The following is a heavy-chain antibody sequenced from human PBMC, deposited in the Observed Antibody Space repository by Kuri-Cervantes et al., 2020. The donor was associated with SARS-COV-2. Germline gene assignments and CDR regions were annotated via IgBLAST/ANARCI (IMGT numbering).Heavy chain of an antibody. CDR2: INPNSGGT. J-gene: IGHJ6*03. D-gene: IGHD3-22*01. Sequence: SVKVSCKASGYTFPGYYMHWVRQAPGQGLEWMGWINPNSGGTNYAQKFQGRVTMTRDTSISTAYMELSRLRSDDTAVYYCASDAYDSSGYYYFGYYYYYMDVWGKGTTVTVSS. CDR3: ASDAYDSSGYYYFGYYYYYMDV. V-gene: IGHV1-2*02. CDR1: GYTFPGYY.